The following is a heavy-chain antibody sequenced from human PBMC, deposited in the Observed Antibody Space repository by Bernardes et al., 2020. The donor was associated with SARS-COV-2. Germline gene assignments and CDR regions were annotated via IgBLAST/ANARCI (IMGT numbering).Heavy chain of an antibody. CDR3: ASVTWSSHDGFDI. Sequence: ASVKVSRKASGYTFTDYHIHWVRQAPGQGLEWMGWVYPKSGDTSFAQNFQGRVTMTRDTSVSTAYMELSRLRFDDTAVYYCASVTWSSHDGFDIWGQGTVVTVSS. CDR2: VYPKSGDT. J-gene: IGHJ3*02. V-gene: IGHV1-2*02. CDR1: GYTFTDYH. D-gene: IGHD6-13*01.